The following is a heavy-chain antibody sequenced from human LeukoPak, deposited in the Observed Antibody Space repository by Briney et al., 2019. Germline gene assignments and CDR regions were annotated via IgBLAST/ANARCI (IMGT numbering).Heavy chain of an antibody. V-gene: IGHV4-30-2*01. Sequence: SLTLSLTCTVSGYAIISGGFSWTWIRQPPGKGLEWIGCIYDRGPAHYNPSLKSRFTTSVDRPKNQFFLNVTSLTAADTAVYYCARSRQASGLFSSWGQGTLVVVSS. D-gene: IGHD3-10*01. CDR3: ARSRQASGLFSS. CDR1: GYAIISGGFS. J-gene: IGHJ5*02. CDR2: IYDRGPA.